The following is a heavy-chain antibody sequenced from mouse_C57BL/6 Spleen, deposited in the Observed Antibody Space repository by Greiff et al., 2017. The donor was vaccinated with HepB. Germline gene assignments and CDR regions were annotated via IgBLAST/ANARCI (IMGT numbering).Heavy chain of an antibody. Sequence: QVHVKQSGAELVRPGTSVKLSCKASGYAFTNYLIEWVKQRPGQGLEWIGVINPGSGGTNYNEKFKGKATLTADKSSSTAYMQHSSLTSEDSAVYVCARGGCYGSSYEGFAYWGQGTLVTVSA. V-gene: IGHV1-54*01. CDR1: GYAFTNYL. D-gene: IGHD1-1*01. J-gene: IGHJ3*01. CDR3: ARGGCYGSSYEGFAY. CDR2: INPGSGGT.